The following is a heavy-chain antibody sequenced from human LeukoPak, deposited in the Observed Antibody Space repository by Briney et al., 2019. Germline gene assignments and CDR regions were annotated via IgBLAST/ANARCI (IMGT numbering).Heavy chain of an antibody. Sequence: GGSLRLSCAASGFTFSSHTMNWVRQAPGKGLEWVSSISSGSTYIYYADSVKGRFTISRDNAENSLYLQMNTLRAEDTAVYYCARKKYSSTWYQEVVFDYWGQGTLVTVSS. CDR1: GFTFSSHT. V-gene: IGHV3-21*04. CDR3: ARKKYSSTWYQEVVFDY. CDR2: ISSGSTYI. J-gene: IGHJ4*02. D-gene: IGHD6-13*01.